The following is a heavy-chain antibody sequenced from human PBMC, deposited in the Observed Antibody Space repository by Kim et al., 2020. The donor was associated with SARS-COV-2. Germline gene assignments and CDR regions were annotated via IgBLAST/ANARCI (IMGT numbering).Heavy chain of an antibody. J-gene: IGHJ4*02. CDR3: ARVLLTVAGSWVNFDD. CDR1: GDSVSSNSAA. D-gene: IGHD6-13*01. CDR2: TYYRSKWYN. Sequence: SQTLSLTCAISGDSVSSNSAAWNWIRQSPSRGLEWLVRTYYRSKWYNDFAVSVKSRITINPDTSKNQFSLQLNSVTPEDTAVYYCARVLLTVAGSWVNFDDWGQGTLVTVSS. V-gene: IGHV6-1*01.